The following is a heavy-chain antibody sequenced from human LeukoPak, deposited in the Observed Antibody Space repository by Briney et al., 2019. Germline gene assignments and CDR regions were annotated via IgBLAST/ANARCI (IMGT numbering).Heavy chain of an antibody. CDR1: GGTFSSYA. CDR2: IIPIFGTA. J-gene: IGHJ4*02. D-gene: IGHD1-26*01. CDR3: ARVGNSGSYFSPFDY. Sequence: ASVKVSCKASGGTFSSYAIRWVRQAPGQGLEWMGGIIPIFGTADYAQKFQGRVTITADESTSTAYMELNSLRAEDTAVYYCARVGNSGSYFSPFDYWGQGTLVTVSS. V-gene: IGHV1-69*01.